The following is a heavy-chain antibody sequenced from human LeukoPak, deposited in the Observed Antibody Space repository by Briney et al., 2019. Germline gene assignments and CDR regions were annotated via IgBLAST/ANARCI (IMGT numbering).Heavy chain of an antibody. V-gene: IGHV3-23*01. CDR2: ISGIGGST. D-gene: IGHD3-10*01. Sequence: GGSLRLSCAAYGFTFSSYAMSWVRQAPGEGLEWVSAISGIGGSTYYADSVKGRFTISRDNSKNTLYLQMNSLRAEDTAVYYCAKDSVTMVRGVIPSDYWGQGTLVTVSS. CDR1: GFTFSSYA. CDR3: AKDSVTMVRGVIPSDY. J-gene: IGHJ4*02.